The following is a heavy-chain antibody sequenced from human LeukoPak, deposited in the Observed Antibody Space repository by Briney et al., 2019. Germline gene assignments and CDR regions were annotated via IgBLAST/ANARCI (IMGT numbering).Heavy chain of an antibody. D-gene: IGHD1-26*01. Sequence: GGSLRLSCAASGFTFTTYGLHWVRQAPGKGLEWVAAIASNGGSEYYADSVRGRFTISRDNSKNTLFLQMNSLRPDDTAVYYCARDSGSYYAFDYWGQGTLVTVSS. J-gene: IGHJ4*02. CDR2: IASNGGSE. CDR3: ARDSGSYYAFDY. CDR1: GFTFTTYG. V-gene: IGHV3-30*03.